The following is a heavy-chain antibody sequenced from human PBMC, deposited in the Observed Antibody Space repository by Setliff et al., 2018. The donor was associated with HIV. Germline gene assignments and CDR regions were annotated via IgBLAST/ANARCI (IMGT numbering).Heavy chain of an antibody. CDR1: GFTFGSYG. CDR2: IWYDGSEK. J-gene: IGHJ4*02. CDR3: ARVFQSYLFDF. V-gene: IGHV3-33*01. D-gene: IGHD3-3*01. Sequence: PGGSLRLSCTTSGFTFGSYGMHWVRQAPGKGLEWVANIWYDGSEKYYADSVKGRFTISRDKSKNTLYLQMNSLRTEDTAVYYCARVFQSYLFDFWGQGTLVTVSS.